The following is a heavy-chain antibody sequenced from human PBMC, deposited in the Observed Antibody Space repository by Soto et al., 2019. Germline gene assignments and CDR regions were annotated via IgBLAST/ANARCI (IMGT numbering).Heavy chain of an antibody. CDR3: ARDRDWAKYYYDSSGYYYFDY. J-gene: IGHJ4*02. CDR1: GYTFTSYC. Sequence: ASVNGSCKSSGYTFTSYCMSWVRQAPGQGLECMGWISAYNGNTNYAQKLQGRVTMTTDTSTSTAYMELRSLRSDDTAVYYCARDRDWAKYYYDSSGYYYFDYWGQGTLVTVSS. D-gene: IGHD3-22*01. V-gene: IGHV1-18*01. CDR2: ISAYNGNT.